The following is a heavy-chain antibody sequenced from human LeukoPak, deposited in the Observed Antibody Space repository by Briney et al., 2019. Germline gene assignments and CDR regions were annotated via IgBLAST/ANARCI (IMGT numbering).Heavy chain of an antibody. CDR3: AKGALWFGELLRGDYFDY. D-gene: IGHD3-10*01. CDR2: ISGSGGST. J-gene: IGHJ4*02. V-gene: IGHV3-23*01. CDR1: GFTFSSYA. Sequence: PGGSLRLSCAASGFTFSSYAMSWVRQAPGKGLEWVSAISGSGGSTYYADSVKGRFTISRDNSKNTLYLQMNSLRAEDTAVYYCAKGALWFGELLRGDYFDYWGQGTLVTVSS.